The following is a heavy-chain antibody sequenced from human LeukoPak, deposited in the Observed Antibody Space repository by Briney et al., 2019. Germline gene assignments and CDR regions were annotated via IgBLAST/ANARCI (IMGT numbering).Heavy chain of an antibody. CDR2: IYYSGSS. J-gene: IGHJ5*02. D-gene: IGHD2-21*02. CDR1: GGSIRSSSYY. CDR3: AREKNRWVTTNLNWFDP. Sequence: PSETLSLTCTVSGGSIRSSSYYWGWIRQPPGKGLEWIGSIYYSGSSYYNPSLKSRVTISVDTSKNQFSLKLSSVTAADTAVYYCAREKNRWVTTNLNWFDPWGQGTLVTVSS. V-gene: IGHV4-39*07.